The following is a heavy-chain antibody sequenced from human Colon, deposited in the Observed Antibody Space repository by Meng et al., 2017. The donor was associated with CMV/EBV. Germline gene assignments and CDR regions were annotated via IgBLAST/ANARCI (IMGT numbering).Heavy chain of an antibody. Sequence: SLATSGVGVGWVRQPPGKALEWLALIYWDDDKRYSPSLKSRLAIMKDASNMLVVLTMANMDPADTATYYCAHRLGIRGGYWDGGYFDSWGQGILVTVSS. D-gene: IGHD6-25*01. CDR1: SLATSGVG. CDR3: AHRLGIRGGYWDGGYFDS. J-gene: IGHJ4*02. V-gene: IGHV2-5*02. CDR2: IYWDDDK.